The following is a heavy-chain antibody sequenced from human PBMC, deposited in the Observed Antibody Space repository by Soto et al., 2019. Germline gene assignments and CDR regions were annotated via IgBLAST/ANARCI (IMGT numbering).Heavy chain of an antibody. CDR1: GFTFSSYA. D-gene: IGHD3-16*02. Sequence: EVQLLESGGDLVQPGGSLRLSCAASGFTFSSYAMSWVRQAPGRGLEWVSAISGSGGSTYYADSVEGRFTISRDNSKNTVSLQMDSLRAEDTAVYYCAKDRGIIVKAGDAFDVWGQGTKVTVSS. J-gene: IGHJ3*01. CDR3: AKDRGIIVKAGDAFDV. CDR2: ISGSGGST. V-gene: IGHV3-23*01.